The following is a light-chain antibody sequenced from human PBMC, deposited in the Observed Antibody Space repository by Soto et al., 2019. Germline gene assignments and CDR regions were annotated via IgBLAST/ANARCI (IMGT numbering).Light chain of an antibody. CDR2: AAS. CDR1: QSISSY. Sequence: DIQMTQSPSSLSASVGDRVTITCRASQSISSYLNWYQQKPGKAPKLLIYAASSLQSGVRSRFSGSGSGTDFTITISSLQPEDFATYYCQQSYSTPYTFGQGTKLEIK. J-gene: IGKJ2*01. V-gene: IGKV1-39*01. CDR3: QQSYSTPYT.